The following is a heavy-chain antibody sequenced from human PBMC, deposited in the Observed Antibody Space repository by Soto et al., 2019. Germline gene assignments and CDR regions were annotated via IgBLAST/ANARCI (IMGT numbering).Heavy chain of an antibody. V-gene: IGHV4-59*01. CDR2: IHYRGYT. CDR1: GDSMRNNF. Sequence: QVQLQESGPGLVKPSETLSLTCSVSGDSMRNNFWGWIRQPPGKGLEWIGNIHYRGYTNYNPSLKGRVTMSLDTSMNHFSLRLTSVTPADTAVYYCARLPPGSSSGEFDYWGQGTLATVS. CDR3: ARLPPGSSSGEFDY. J-gene: IGHJ4*02. D-gene: IGHD6-6*01.